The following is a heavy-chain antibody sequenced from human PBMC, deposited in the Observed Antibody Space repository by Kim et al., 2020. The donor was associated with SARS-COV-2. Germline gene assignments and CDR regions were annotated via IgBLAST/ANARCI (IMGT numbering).Heavy chain of an antibody. CDR1: GGSFSGYY. Sequence: SETLSLTCAVYGGSFSGYYWSWIRQPPGKGLEWIGEINHSGSTNYNPSLKSRVTISVDTSKNQFSLKLSSVTAADTAVYYCARGFTPWITVTYYFDYWGQGTLVTVSS. CDR2: INHSGST. V-gene: IGHV4-34*01. CDR3: ARGFTPWITVTYYFDY. J-gene: IGHJ4*02. D-gene: IGHD4-17*01.